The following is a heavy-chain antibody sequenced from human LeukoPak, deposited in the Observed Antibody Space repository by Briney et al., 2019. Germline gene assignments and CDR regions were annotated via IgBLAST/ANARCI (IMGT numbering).Heavy chain of an antibody. D-gene: IGHD2-2*01. CDR3: AKDAICSSTSCYVDY. J-gene: IGHJ4*02. Sequence: GGSLRLSCAASGFTFSSYAMSWVRQAPGKGLECVSAISGSGGSTYYADSVKGRFTISRDNSKNTLYLQMNSPRAEDTAVYYCAKDAICSSTSCYVDYWGQGTLVTVSS. CDR1: GFTFSSYA. CDR2: ISGSGGST. V-gene: IGHV3-23*01.